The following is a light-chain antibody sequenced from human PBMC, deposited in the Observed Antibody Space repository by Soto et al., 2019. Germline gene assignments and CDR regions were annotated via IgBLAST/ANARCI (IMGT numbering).Light chain of an antibody. J-gene: IGKJ5*01. V-gene: IGKV1-9*01. CDR1: QAVPNN. CDR2: EES. CDR3: LQYKNSPIT. Sequence: DIHLTQSPSFLSASVGDRVTITCRPSQAVPNNMAWYQQKPGKPPKLLIYEESTLYSGVPSRFSGRKSGTQFTLTIDSLQPEHFATYYCLQYKNSPITFGQGTRLEI.